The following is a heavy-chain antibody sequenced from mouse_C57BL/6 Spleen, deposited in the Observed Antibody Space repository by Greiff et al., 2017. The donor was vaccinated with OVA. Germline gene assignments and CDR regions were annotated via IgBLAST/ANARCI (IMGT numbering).Heavy chain of an antibody. Sequence: VQLQQSGPELVKPGASVKISCKASGYAFSSSWMNWVKQRPGKGLEWIGRIYPGDGDPNSNGKFKGKATLTADKSSSTAYMQLSSLTSEDSAVYFCARWGYDYDFYAMDYWGQGTSVTVSS. CDR2: IYPGDGDP. V-gene: IGHV1-82*01. CDR1: GYAFSSSW. J-gene: IGHJ4*01. CDR3: ARWGYDYDFYAMDY. D-gene: IGHD2-4*01.